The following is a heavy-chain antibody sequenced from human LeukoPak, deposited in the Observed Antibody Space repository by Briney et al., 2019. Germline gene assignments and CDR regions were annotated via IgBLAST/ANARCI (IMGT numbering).Heavy chain of an antibody. CDR1: GFTFSKNW. V-gene: IGHV3-74*01. D-gene: IGHD2-15*01. J-gene: IGHJ4*02. CDR2: ISPDDKTT. CDR3: ARDQYCSGGSCRSSDLDY. Sequence: SGGSLRLSCAASGFTFSKNWLHWVRQAPGKGLVWVSRISPDDKTTSYADSVKGRFTVSRDDAKNTLYLQMNSLRAEDTAVYYCARDQYCSGGSCRSSDLDYWGQGTLVTVSS.